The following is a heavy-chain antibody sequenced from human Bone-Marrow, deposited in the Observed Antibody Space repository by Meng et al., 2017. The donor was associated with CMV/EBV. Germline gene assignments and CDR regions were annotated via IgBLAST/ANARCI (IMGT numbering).Heavy chain of an antibody. CDR3: ARVRQIVVVPEYYFAY. Sequence: ASVKVSCKASGHTFTGYYMHWVRQAPGQWLEWMGWINPNSGGTNYAQKFQGRVTMARDTSISTAYMELSRLRSDDTAVYYCARVRQIVVVPEYYFAYWGQGTLVTVSS. CDR2: INPNSGGT. J-gene: IGHJ4*02. V-gene: IGHV1-2*02. CDR1: GHTFTGYY. D-gene: IGHD2-2*01.